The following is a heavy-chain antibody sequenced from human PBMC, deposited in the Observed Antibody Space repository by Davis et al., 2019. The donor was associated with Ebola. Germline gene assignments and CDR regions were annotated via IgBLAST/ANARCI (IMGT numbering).Heavy chain of an antibody. Sequence: ASVKVSCKASGYTFTSYAMNWVRQAPGQGLEWMGWINTNTGNPTYAQGFTGRFVFSLDTSVSTAYLQISSLKAEDTAVYYCARDKVITIFGVADAFDIWGQGTMVTVSS. CDR2: INTNTGNP. CDR3: ARDKVITIFGVADAFDI. CDR1: GYTFTSYA. J-gene: IGHJ3*02. V-gene: IGHV7-4-1*02. D-gene: IGHD3-3*01.